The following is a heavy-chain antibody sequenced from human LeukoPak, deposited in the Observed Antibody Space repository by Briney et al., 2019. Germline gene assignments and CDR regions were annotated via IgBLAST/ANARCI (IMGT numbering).Heavy chain of an antibody. CDR1: GGSFSGYY. J-gene: IGHJ4*02. CDR3: ARFPGIAAGSVFDY. D-gene: IGHD6-13*01. V-gene: IGHV4-34*01. Sequence: SETLSLTCAVYGGSFSGYYWSWIRQPPGKGLEWIGEINHSGSTNYNPSLKSRVTISVDTSKNQFSLKLSSVTAADTAVYYCARFPGIAAGSVFDYWGQGTLVTVSS. CDR2: INHSGST.